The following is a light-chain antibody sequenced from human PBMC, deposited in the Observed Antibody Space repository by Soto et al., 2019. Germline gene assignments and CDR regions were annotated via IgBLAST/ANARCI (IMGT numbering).Light chain of an antibody. CDR2: LEGSGNY. V-gene: IGLV4-60*02. Sequence: QLVLTQSSSASASLGSSVKLTCTLSSGHNSYIIAWHQQQPGKAPRYLMKLEGSGNYNKGSGVPDRFSGSSSGADRYLTISNLQFEDEADYYCETWDSNNWVFGGGTKLTVL. CDR3: ETWDSNNWV. J-gene: IGLJ3*02. CDR1: SGHNSYI.